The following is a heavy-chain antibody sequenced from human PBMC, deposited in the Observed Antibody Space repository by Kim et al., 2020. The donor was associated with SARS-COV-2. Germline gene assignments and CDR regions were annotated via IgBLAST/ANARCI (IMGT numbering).Heavy chain of an antibody. J-gene: IGHJ4*02. Sequence: GGSLRLSCAASGFTFSTYAMSWVRQAPGKGLEWVSAITGSGGGTYYADSVKGRFIISRDNSRNTLYLQMSSLRAEDTAVYYCAKKGSTLGAVFDYWGQGTLVTVSS. CDR3: AKKGSTLGAVFDY. CDR1: GFTFSTYA. D-gene: IGHD3-10*01. V-gene: IGHV3-23*01. CDR2: ITGSGGGT.